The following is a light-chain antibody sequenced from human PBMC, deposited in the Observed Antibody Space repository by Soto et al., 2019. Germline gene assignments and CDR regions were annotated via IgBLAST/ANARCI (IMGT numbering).Light chain of an antibody. V-gene: IGKV3-20*01. Sequence: EIVLTQSPGTLSLSPGERATLSCRASQSVSSNLAWYRQTPGQAPRLLIYGASTRATDTPARFSGSGSGTDFPLTITGVEPADFAVYYCQQYGSSFATFGQGTQLEV. CDR3: QQYGSSFAT. CDR2: GAS. J-gene: IGKJ1*01. CDR1: QSVSSN.